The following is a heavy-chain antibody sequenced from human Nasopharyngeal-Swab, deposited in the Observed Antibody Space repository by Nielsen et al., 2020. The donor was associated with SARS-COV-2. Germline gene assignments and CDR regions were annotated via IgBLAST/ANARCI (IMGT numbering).Heavy chain of an antibody. CDR1: GFTFSSYA. J-gene: IGHJ3*02. CDR3: ARDQYYYDSSGPAFDI. CDR2: ISYDGSNK. V-gene: IGHV3-30-3*01. D-gene: IGHD3-22*01. Sequence: GGSLRSSCAPSGFTFSSYAMHWVRKAPGKGVEWVAVISYDGSNKYYADPVKGRFTISRDNAKNSLYLQMNSLRAEDTAVYYCARDQYYYDSSGPAFDIWGQGTMVTVSS.